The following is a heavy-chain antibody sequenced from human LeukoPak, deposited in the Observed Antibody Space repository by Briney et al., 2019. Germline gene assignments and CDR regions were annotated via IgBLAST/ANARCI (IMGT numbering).Heavy chain of an antibody. CDR3: AKGLYASSSDYLDY. CDR1: GFTFSGYG. V-gene: IGHV3-30*18. CDR2: ISYDGSNT. Sequence: GRSLRLSCAASGFTFSGYGMHWVRQAPGKGLEWVAVISYDGSNTYYADSVKGRFTISRDHSKNTLYPQMNSLRAEDTAVYYCAKGLYASSSDYLDYWGQGTLVTVSS. J-gene: IGHJ4*02. D-gene: IGHD6-6*01.